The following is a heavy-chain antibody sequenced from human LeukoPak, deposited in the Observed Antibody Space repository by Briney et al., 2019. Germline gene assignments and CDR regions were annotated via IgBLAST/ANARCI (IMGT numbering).Heavy chain of an antibody. Sequence: SETLSLTCAVYGGSFSGYYWSWIRQPPGKGLEWIGEINHSGSTNYNPSLKSRVTISVDTSKNQFSLKLSSVTAADTAVYYCPRVHSYYDILSWGQGTLVTVSS. CDR3: PRVHSYYDILS. J-gene: IGHJ4*02. CDR1: GGSFSGYY. D-gene: IGHD3-9*01. CDR2: INHSGST. V-gene: IGHV4-34*01.